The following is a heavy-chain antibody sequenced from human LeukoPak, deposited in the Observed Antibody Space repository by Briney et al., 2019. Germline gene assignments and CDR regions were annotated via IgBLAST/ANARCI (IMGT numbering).Heavy chain of an antibody. Sequence: GGSLRLSCAASGFTFNTYGMRWVRQAPGQGLEWVAAIWFDGSVKHYSDAVKGRFTISRDNSLNTLYLQMNSLRVEDTATYYCAKDTGVQFLEPAFWGQGTLVTVSS. D-gene: IGHD3-3*01. CDR2: IWFDGSVK. V-gene: IGHV3-33*06. CDR3: AKDTGVQFLEPAF. J-gene: IGHJ4*02. CDR1: GFTFNTYG.